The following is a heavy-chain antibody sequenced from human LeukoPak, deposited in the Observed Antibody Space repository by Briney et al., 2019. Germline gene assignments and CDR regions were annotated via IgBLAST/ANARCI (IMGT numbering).Heavy chain of an antibody. V-gene: IGHV1-46*01. J-gene: IGHJ4*02. Sequence: ASVRVSCKASGYTFTSYYMHWVRQAPGQGLEWTGIINPSGGSTSYAQKFQGRVTMTRDTSTSTVYMELSSLRSEDTAVYYCARTSPHYYDSSGYLVYWGQGTLVTVSS. CDR2: INPSGGST. CDR3: ARTSPHYYDSSGYLVY. CDR1: GYTFTSYY. D-gene: IGHD3-22*01.